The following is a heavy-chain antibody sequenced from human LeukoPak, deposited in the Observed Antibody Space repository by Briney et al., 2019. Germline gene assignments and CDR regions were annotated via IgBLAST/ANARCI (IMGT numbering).Heavy chain of an antibody. D-gene: IGHD3-22*01. CDR3: AKDDYDSSGYYYVKRAAVFDY. CDR1: GFTFSSYA. V-gene: IGHV3-23*01. CDR2: ISGSGGST. Sequence: GGSLRLSCAASGFTFSSYAMSWVRQAPGKGLEWVSAISGSGGSTYYADSVKGRFTISRDNSKNTLYLQMNSLRAEDTAVYYCAKDDYDSSGYYYVKRAAVFDYWGQGTLVTVSS. J-gene: IGHJ4*02.